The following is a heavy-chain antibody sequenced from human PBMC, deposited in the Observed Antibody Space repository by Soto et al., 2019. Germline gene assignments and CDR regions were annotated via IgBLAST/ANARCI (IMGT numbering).Heavy chain of an antibody. CDR2: INHSGDS. CDR3: ARGPSVTFIEVVQAPYYYYGMDV. CDR1: GGSFSGYY. Sequence: PSETLSLTCAVYGGSFSGYYWTWIRQPPGKGLEWIGEINHSGDSNYNPSLQSRLTISLDTSKNQFSLRLSPVTATDTAAYYCARGPSVTFIEVVQAPYYYYGMDVWGQGTTVTVSS. V-gene: IGHV4-34*01. D-gene: IGHD3-22*01. J-gene: IGHJ6*02.